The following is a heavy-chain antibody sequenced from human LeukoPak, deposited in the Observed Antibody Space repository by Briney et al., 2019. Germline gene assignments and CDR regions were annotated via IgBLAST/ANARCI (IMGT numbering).Heavy chain of an antibody. V-gene: IGHV4-59*01. CDR3: ARDFAVVPATFDC. J-gene: IGHJ4*02. Sequence: SETLSLTCTVSGGSISSYYWSWIRQPPGKGLEWIGYIYYSGSTNYNPSLKSRVTISVDTSKNQFSLKLNSVTAADTAVYYCARDFAVVPATFDCWGQGTLVTVSS. CDR2: IYYSGST. CDR1: GGSISSYY. D-gene: IGHD2-15*01.